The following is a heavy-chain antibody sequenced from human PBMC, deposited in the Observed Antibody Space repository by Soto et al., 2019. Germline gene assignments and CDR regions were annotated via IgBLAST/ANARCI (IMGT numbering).Heavy chain of an antibody. D-gene: IGHD3-16*01. CDR2: IYYAGYT. J-gene: IGHJ4*02. V-gene: IGHV4-39*01. Sequence: QLQLQESGPGLVKPSETLSLTCSVSGGSINTTTFYWGWIRQPPGQGLEWIGNIYYAGYTSYNPSLKSRVTMSLDTSKNQFSLKFTSVTATDTAVYFCASQDYLWGSITLPKLDYWGQGILVTVSS. CDR1: GGSINTTTFY. CDR3: ASQDYLWGSITLPKLDY.